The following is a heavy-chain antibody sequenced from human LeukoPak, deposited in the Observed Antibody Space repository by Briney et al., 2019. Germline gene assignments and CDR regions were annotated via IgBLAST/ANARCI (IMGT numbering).Heavy chain of an antibody. V-gene: IGHV3-30*03. CDR1: GFTFSSYG. CDR2: ISYDGSNK. D-gene: IGHD3-22*01. CDR3: ARDYYDSSGYYRLGAFDI. Sequence: GGSLRLSCAASGFTFSSYGMHWVRQAPGKGLEWVAVISYDGSNKYYADSVKGRFTISRDNSKNTLYLQMNSLRAEDTAVYYCARDYYDSSGYYRLGAFDIWGQGTMVTVSS. J-gene: IGHJ3*02.